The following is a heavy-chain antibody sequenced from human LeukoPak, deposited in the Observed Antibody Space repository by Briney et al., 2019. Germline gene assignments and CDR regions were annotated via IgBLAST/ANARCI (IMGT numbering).Heavy chain of an antibody. CDR1: GYTFTGYY. D-gene: IGHD3-22*01. V-gene: IGHV1-2*02. CDR3: ARECDNYDSSGYYPGYRYPKY. CDR2: IDPNSGGT. J-gene: IGHJ4*02. Sequence: GASVKVSCKASGYTFTGYYMHWVRQAPGQGLEWMGWIDPNSGGTNYAQKFQGRVTMTRDTSISTAYMELSRLRSDDTAVYYCARECDNYDSSGYYPGYRYPKYWGQGTLVTVSS.